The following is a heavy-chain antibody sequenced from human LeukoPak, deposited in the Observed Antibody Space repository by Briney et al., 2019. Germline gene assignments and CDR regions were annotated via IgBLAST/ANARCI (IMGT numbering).Heavy chain of an antibody. CDR1: GGSISSGNW. Sequence: SGTLSLTCAVSGGSISSGNWWGWVRQPPGKGLEWVGDIDHSGSTTYNPSLKSRVTISVDKSKNQFSLKLSSVTAADTALYYCARLQWEAGLDYWGQGTLVTVSS. V-gene: IGHV4-4*02. CDR2: IDHSGST. J-gene: IGHJ4*02. D-gene: IGHD6-13*01. CDR3: ARLQWEAGLDY.